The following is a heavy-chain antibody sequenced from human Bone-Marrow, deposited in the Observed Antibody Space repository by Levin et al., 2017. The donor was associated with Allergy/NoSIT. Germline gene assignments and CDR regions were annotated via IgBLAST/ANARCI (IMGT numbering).Heavy chain of an antibody. CDR2: ISSIGASK. V-gene: IGHV3-11*01. CDR3: ARDDYGDDKFYYGMDV. CDR1: GFTFRNHF. Sequence: GGSLRLSCAASGFTFRNHFMSWIRQAPGKGLEWVAYISSIGASKYYADSVKGRFTISRDNAKKSLYLQMNSLRAEDTAVYYYARDDYGDDKFYYGMDVWGQGTTVTVSS. D-gene: IGHD4-17*01. J-gene: IGHJ6*02.